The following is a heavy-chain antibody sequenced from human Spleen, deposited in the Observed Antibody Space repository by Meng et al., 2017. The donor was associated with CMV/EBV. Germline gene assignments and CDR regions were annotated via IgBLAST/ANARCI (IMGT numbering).Heavy chain of an antibody. D-gene: IGHD2-2*01. CDR1: GFTFSSFA. CDR3: AGGLGGVCSTICYNEGY. J-gene: IGHJ4*02. Sequence: GGSLRLSCAASGFTFSSFAMHWVRQAPGKGLDWVAVISYDGGDKYYADSVKGRFTISRDNSKNTLYLQINSLRVEDTAVYYCAGGLGGVCSTICYNEGYWGQGTLVTVSS. V-gene: IGHV3-30-3*01. CDR2: ISYDGGDK.